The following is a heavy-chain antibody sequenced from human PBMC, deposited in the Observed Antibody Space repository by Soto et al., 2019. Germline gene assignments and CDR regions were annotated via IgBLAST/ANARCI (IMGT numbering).Heavy chain of an antibody. V-gene: IGHV1-69*12. CDR2: IMPIFGTA. J-gene: IGHJ6*02. Sequence: QVQLVQSGAEVKKPGASVKVSCKASGGTFSSYAISWVRQAPGQGLEWMGGIMPIFGTADYAQKFQGRVTITADESTSTAYLELSSLRHEDTAVYYCANWRDTHPRVGNYYYGMDIWGQGTTVTVSS. CDR1: GGTFSSYA. CDR3: ANWRDTHPRVGNYYYGMDI. D-gene: IGHD1-1*01.